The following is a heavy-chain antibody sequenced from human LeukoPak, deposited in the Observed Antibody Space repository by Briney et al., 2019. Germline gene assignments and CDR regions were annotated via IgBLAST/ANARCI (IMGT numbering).Heavy chain of an antibody. CDR2: IYYSGST. V-gene: IGHV4-30-4*01. Sequence: SETLSLTCTVSGDSINSGDYYWSWIRQPPGKGLEWIGYIYYSGSTYYNSSLKSRVTISIDMSKNQFSLKLSSVTAADTAVYYCARVHAGGSLYSDYWGQGTLVTVSS. CDR1: GDSINSGDYY. J-gene: IGHJ4*02. D-gene: IGHD2-8*02. CDR3: ARVHAGGSLYSDY.